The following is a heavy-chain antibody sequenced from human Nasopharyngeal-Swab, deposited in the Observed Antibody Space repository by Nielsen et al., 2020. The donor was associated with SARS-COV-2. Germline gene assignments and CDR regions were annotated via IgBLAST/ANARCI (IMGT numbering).Heavy chain of an antibody. CDR3: ARDQRVYSFDY. Sequence: GGSLRLSCAASGFTFSSYAMHWVRQAPGKGLEWVAVISYDGSNKYYADSVQGRFTISRDNSKNTLYLQMNSLRAEDTAVYYCARDQRVYSFDYWGQGTLVTVSS. J-gene: IGHJ4*02. CDR1: GFTFSSYA. CDR2: ISYDGSNK. V-gene: IGHV3-30-3*01.